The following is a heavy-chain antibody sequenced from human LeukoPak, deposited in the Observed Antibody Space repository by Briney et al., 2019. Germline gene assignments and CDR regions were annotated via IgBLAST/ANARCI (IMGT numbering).Heavy chain of an antibody. Sequence: SETLSLTCTVSGGSISSSSYYWGWIRRPPGKGLEWIGSIYYSGSTYYNPSLKSRVTISVDTSKNQFSLKLSSVTAADTAVYYCARDVSDSYFDYWGQGTLVTVSS. CDR1: GGSISSSSYY. CDR2: IYYSGST. V-gene: IGHV4-39*02. CDR3: ARDVSDSYFDY. J-gene: IGHJ4*02. D-gene: IGHD2-21*02.